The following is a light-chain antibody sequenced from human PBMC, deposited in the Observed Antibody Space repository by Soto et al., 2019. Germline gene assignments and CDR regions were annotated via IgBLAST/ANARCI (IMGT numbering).Light chain of an antibody. CDR2: DAS. J-gene: IGKJ5*01. CDR1: QTISSW. V-gene: IGKV1-5*01. Sequence: DIQMTQSPSTLSGSVGDRVTITCRASQTISSWLAWYQQKPGKAPKLLIYDASSLQSGVPSRFSGSGSGTDFTLTISGLQPDDFATYYCQQYDSYPITFGQGTRLEIK. CDR3: QQYDSYPIT.